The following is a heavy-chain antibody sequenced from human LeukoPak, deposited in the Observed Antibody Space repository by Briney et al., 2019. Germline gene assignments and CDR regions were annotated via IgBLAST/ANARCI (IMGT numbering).Heavy chain of an antibody. Sequence: GASVKVSCKASGYTFTSYGISWVRQAPGQGLEWMGWISAYNGNTNYAQKLQGRVTMTTDTSTSTAYMELRSLRSDDTAVYYCARTSRYYGSGSRYLDYWGQGTLVTVSS. J-gene: IGHJ4*02. V-gene: IGHV1-18*01. D-gene: IGHD3-10*01. CDR2: ISAYNGNT. CDR1: GYTFTSYG. CDR3: ARTSRYYGSGSRYLDY.